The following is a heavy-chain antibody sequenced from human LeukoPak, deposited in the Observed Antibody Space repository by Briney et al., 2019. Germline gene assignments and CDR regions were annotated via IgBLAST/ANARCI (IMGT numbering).Heavy chain of an antibody. J-gene: IGHJ4*02. CDR2: IYYSGST. CDR1: GGSISSSSYY. V-gene: IGHV4-39*07. Sequence: PSETLSLTCTVSGGSISSSSYYWGWIRQPPGKGLEWIGSIYYSGSTYYNPSLKSRVTISVDTSKNQFSLKLSSVTAADTAVYYCARDLQYYYDSSGYYDGYWGQGTLVTVSS. CDR3: ARDLQYYYDSSGYYDGY. D-gene: IGHD3-22*01.